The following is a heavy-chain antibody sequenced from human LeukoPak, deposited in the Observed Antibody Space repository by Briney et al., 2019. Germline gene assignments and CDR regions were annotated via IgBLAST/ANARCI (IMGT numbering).Heavy chain of an antibody. CDR2: IYYSGST. V-gene: IGHV4-59*01. CDR3: ARDRVVFDY. CDR1: GGSISSYY. J-gene: IGHJ4*02. D-gene: IGHD3-10*01. Sequence: SETLSLTCTVSGGSISSYYWSWIRQPPGKGPEWIGYIYYSGSTNYNPSLKSRVTISVDTSKNQFSLKLSSVTAADTAVYYCARDRVVFDYWGQGTLVTVSS.